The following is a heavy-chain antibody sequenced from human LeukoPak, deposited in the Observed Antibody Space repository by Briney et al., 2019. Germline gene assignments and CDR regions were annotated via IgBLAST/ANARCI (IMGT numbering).Heavy chain of an antibody. Sequence: PGGSLRLSCAASGFTVRSNYMSWVRQAPGKGLEWVSVIYSGGSTNYADSVKGRFTISRDNYKNTLYLQMTSLRADDTAVYYCAKPGSSRGIAGRRQTKYYFDYWGQGTLVTVSS. J-gene: IGHJ4*02. CDR1: GFTVRSNY. CDR2: IYSGGST. V-gene: IGHV3-53*01. D-gene: IGHD6-6*01. CDR3: AKPGSSRGIAGRRQTKYYFDY.